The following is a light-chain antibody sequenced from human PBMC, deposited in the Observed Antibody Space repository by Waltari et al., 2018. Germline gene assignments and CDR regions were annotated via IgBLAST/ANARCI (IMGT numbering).Light chain of an antibody. CDR1: QGVKNN. Sequence: TQLTQSPSTLSASVGDTVIITCRASQGVKNNLDWYQQKPGKAPKVLIHKASRLESGAPSRFSGSGYGPEFTLTISSLQPDDFATYYCQQYDTLPVTFGGGTKVEIK. V-gene: IGKV1-5*03. CDR2: KAS. J-gene: IGKJ4*01. CDR3: QQYDTLPVT.